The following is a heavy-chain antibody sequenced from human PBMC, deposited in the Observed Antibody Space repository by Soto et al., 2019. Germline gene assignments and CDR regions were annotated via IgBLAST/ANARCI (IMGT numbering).Heavy chain of an antibody. Sequence: ASVKVSCKASGYTFTSYAMHWVRQAPGQRLEWMGWINAGNGNTKYSQKFQGRVTITRDTSESTAYMELSSLRSEDTAVYYCARDQGDGPFDYWGQGTLVTVSS. CDR2: INAGNGNT. V-gene: IGHV1-3*01. CDR1: GYTFTSYA. D-gene: IGHD1-26*01. J-gene: IGHJ4*02. CDR3: ARDQGDGPFDY.